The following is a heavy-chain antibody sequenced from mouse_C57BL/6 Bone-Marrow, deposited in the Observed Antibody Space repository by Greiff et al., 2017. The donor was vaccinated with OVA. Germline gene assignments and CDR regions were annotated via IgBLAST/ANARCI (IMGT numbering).Heavy chain of an antibody. D-gene: IGHD1-1*01. V-gene: IGHV1-64*01. CDR1: GYTFTSYW. CDR3: ARETVVHFDV. Sequence: QVQLQQPGAELVKPGASVKLSCKASGYTFTSYWMHWVKPRPGQGLEWIGMIHPNSGSTNYNEKFKSKATLTVDKSSSTAYMQLSSLTSEDSAVYYCARETVVHFDVWGTGTTVTVSS. CDR2: IHPNSGST. J-gene: IGHJ1*03.